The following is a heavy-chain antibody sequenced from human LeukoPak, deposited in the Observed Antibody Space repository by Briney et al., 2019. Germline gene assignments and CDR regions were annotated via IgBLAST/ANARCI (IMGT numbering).Heavy chain of an antibody. Sequence: SETLSLTCTVSGGSISSGDYYWSWIRQPPGKGLEWIGYIYDSGSTYYNPSLKSRITISVDTSENRFSLKLSSVTATDTAVYYCARDCSGGSCYGAFDIWAKGQWSPSLQ. V-gene: IGHV4-30-4*01. J-gene: IGHJ3*02. D-gene: IGHD2-15*01. CDR3: ARDCSGGSCYGAFDI. CDR2: IYDSGST. CDR1: GGSISSGDYY.